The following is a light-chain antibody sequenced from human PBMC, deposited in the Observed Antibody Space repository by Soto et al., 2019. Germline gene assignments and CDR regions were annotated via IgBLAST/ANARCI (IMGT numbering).Light chain of an antibody. Sequence: QSVLTQPASVSGSPGQSITFSCTGTSSDIGGYNYVSWYQQHPGKAPKLMIYEVSNRPSGVSDRFSGSKSGNTASLTISGLQAEDEADYYCTSYTSSTTNYVFGTGTKVTVL. V-gene: IGLV2-14*01. CDR3: TSYTSSTTNYV. CDR2: EVS. CDR1: SSDIGGYNY. J-gene: IGLJ1*01.